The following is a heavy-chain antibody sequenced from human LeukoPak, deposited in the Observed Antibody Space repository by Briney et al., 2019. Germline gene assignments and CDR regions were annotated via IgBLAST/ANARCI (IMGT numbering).Heavy chain of an antibody. J-gene: IGHJ4*02. Sequence: SVRVSCKASGGTFSSYAISWVRQAPGQGLEWMGGIIPIFGTANYAQKFQGRVTITADESTSTAYMELSSLRSEDTAVYYCVNNPGYDFWSGPFDYWGQGTLVTVSS. V-gene: IGHV1-69*13. CDR2: IIPIFGTA. D-gene: IGHD3-3*01. CDR1: GGTFSSYA. CDR3: VNNPGYDFWSGPFDY.